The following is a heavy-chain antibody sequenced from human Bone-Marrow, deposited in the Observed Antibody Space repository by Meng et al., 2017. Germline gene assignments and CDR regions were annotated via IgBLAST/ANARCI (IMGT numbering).Heavy chain of an antibody. Sequence: QQHGGEGGCVPSETLSRTCVVAGGSLTHYDWRWIRPPPGTGLEWIGETNHRGSTTYNPSLERRAPLSVDTSQNNLSLKLSSVNASDSAVYYCARCPTTMALDFGYWGQGALVTVSS. V-gene: IGHV4-34*01. CDR2: TNHRGST. J-gene: IGHJ4*02. CDR3: ARCPTTMALDFGY. CDR1: GGSLTHYD. D-gene: IGHD4-11*01.